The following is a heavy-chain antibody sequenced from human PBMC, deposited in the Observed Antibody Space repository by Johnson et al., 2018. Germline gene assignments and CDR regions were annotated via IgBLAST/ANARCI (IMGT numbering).Heavy chain of an antibody. CDR3: AKDEKYCTNGVCAATLLDV. CDR1: GFTFSSYG. V-gene: IGHV3-23*04. D-gene: IGHD2-8*01. Sequence: VQLVESGGGVVQPGRSLRLSCAASGFTFSSYGMHWVRQAPGKGLEWVSAISGSGGSTYYADSVKGRFTISRDNSKNTLYLQMNSLRAEGTAVYYCAKDEKYCTNGVCAATLLDVWGKGTTVTVSS. J-gene: IGHJ6*04. CDR2: ISGSGGST.